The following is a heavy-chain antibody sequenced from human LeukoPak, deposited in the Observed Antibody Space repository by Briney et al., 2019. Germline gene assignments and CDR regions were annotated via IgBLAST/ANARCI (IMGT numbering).Heavy chain of an antibody. CDR1: GFTFTSYA. Sequence: GGSLRLSCAASGFTFTSYAMSWVRQTPGKGLEWVSTITGDSTTTYHADSVKGRFTISRDNTKNTLLLQMNSLRGEDTAVYFCAKHEHKGVRNWNDVFDYWGQGTLVTVSS. D-gene: IGHD1-1*01. CDR2: ITGDSTTT. J-gene: IGHJ4*02. CDR3: AKHEHKGVRNWNDVFDY. V-gene: IGHV3-23*01.